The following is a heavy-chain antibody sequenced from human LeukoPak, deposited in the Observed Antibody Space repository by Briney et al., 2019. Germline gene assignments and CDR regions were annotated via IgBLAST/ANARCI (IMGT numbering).Heavy chain of an antibody. CDR3: TTNHYYYDSSGYLTPFDY. CDR1: GFTSSGSA. D-gene: IGHD3-22*01. V-gene: IGHV3-73*01. Sequence: GGSLRLSCAASGFTSSGSAMHRVRQASGKGLEWVGRIRSKANSYATAYAASVKGRFTISRDDSKNTAYLQMNSLKTEDTAVYYCTTNHYYYDSSGYLTPFDYWGQGTLVTVSS. CDR2: IRSKANSYAT. J-gene: IGHJ4*02.